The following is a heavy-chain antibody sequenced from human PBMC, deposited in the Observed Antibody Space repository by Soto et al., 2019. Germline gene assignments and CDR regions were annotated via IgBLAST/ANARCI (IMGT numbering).Heavy chain of an antibody. Sequence: GGSLRLSCAASGFTFSTYWMHWVRQAPGKWLVWVSSISSDGSSTTYADSVKGRFTISRDNAKDTLYLQMNSLRAEDTAVYYCARVGYSSGWYLDYWGQGXLVPVSS. J-gene: IGHJ4*02. V-gene: IGHV3-74*01. CDR2: ISSDGSST. CDR3: ARVGYSSGWYLDY. CDR1: GFTFSTYW. D-gene: IGHD6-19*01.